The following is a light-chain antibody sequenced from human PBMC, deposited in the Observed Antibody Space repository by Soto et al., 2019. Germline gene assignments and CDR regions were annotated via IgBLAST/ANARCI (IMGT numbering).Light chain of an antibody. J-gene: IGLJ1*01. CDR1: SSDVGTYNH. V-gene: IGLV2-14*01. CDR3: SSSTTSTTLGV. Sequence: QSALTQPASVSGSPGQSITISCTGTSSDVGTYNHVSWYQQHPGKAPKLMIYDVSNRPSGVSNRFSGSKSGNTASLTISGLQAEDEADYYCSSSTTSTTLGVFGTGTKVTVL. CDR2: DVS.